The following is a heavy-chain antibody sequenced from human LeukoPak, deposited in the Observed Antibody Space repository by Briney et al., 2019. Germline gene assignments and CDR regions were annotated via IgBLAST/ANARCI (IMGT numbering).Heavy chain of an antibody. V-gene: IGHV3-20*04. CDR3: ARGYYDSSGKGGYFLDS. CDR2: ISWNGAYI. J-gene: IGHJ4*02. CDR1: GFTFDDYG. Sequence: GRCLRLSCAASGFTFDDYGMSWVRQGPGKGLEWVSGISWNGAYIGYVDSVKGRFTISRDNAKNSLYLQMNSLRAEDTALYYCARGYYDSSGKGGYFLDSWGQGILVSVSS. D-gene: IGHD3-22*01.